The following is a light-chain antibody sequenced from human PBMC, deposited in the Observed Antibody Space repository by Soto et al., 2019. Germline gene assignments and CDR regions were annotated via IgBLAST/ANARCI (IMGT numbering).Light chain of an antibody. CDR2: DVS. V-gene: IGLV2-14*03. Sequence: QSALTQPASVSGSPGQSITISCTGAVSEVAGYTYVSWYQQHPGKGPKVIIYDVSNRPSGVSNRFYGSKSGTTASLTISGLQAEDEADYYCSSFTSILGLFGGGTKVTVL. J-gene: IGLJ2*01. CDR1: VSEVAGYTY. CDR3: SSFTSILGL.